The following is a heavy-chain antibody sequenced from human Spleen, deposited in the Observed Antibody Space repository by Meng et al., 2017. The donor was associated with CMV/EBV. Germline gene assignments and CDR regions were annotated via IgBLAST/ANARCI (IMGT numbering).Heavy chain of an antibody. CDR3: STGGYFIDY. J-gene: IGHJ4*02. CDR2: IKSKTDGGTT. D-gene: IGHD1-1*01. V-gene: IGHV3-15*01. Sequence: GESLKISCAASGFTFTGYYMSWVRQAPGKGLEWVGRIKSKTDGGTTDYAAPVKGRFTISRDDSINTVYLQMNSLKTEDTAVYYCSTGGYFIDYWGQGTLVTVSS. CDR1: GFTFTGYY.